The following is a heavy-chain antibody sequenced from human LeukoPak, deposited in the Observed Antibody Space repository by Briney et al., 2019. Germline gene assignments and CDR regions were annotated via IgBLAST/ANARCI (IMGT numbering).Heavy chain of an antibody. CDR1: GGSIDSTNW. V-gene: IGHV4/OR15-8*01. D-gene: IGHD2-15*01. Sequence: PSETLSLTCDVSGGSIDSTNWWNWVRQPPGKGLEWIGEIHHDGRINYNPSLKSRVTLSVDKSKNQFSLRLNSVTAADTAVYYCARGSVVAATLRFDYWGQGTLVTVSS. CDR3: ARGSVVAATLRFDY. J-gene: IGHJ4*02. CDR2: IHHDGRI.